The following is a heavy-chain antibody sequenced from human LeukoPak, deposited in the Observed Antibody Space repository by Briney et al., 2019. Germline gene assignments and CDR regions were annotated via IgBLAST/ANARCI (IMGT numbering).Heavy chain of an antibody. V-gene: IGHV1-2*02. CDR1: GYTFTGYY. CDR3: ARRAYYYDSSGYLIFDY. D-gene: IGHD3-22*01. J-gene: IGHJ4*02. CDR2: ISPNSGGT. Sequence: ASVKVSCKASGYTFTGYYMHWVRQAPGQGLEWMGWISPNSGGTNHAQKFQGGVTMTRDTSISTAYMELSRLRSDDTAVYYCARRAYYYDSSGYLIFDYWGQGTLVTVSS.